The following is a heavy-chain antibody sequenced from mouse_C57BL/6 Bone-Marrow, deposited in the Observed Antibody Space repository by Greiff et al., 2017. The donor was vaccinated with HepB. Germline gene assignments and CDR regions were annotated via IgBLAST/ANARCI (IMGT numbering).Heavy chain of an antibody. CDR1: GYTFTEYT. V-gene: IGHV1-62-2*01. CDR3: SSREVYGSSSAQFCY. CDR2: FYPGSGSI. J-gene: IGHJ3*02. Sequence: VMLVESGAELVKPGASVKLSCKASGYTFTEYTIHWVKQRPGQGLEWIGWFYPGSGSIKYNEKFKDKATLTADKSSSTVYMELSRLTSEDSAVYVCSSREVYGSSSAQFCYWGQGALATVSA. D-gene: IGHD1-1*01.